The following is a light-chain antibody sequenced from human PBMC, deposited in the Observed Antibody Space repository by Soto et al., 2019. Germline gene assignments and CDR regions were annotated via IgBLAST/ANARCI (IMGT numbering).Light chain of an antibody. V-gene: IGLV2-14*01. CDR1: SSDVGGYNY. CDR2: EVS. CDR3: SSYTSSNTGV. Sequence: QSVLTQPASVSGSPGQSITISCTGTSSDVGGYNYVSWYQQHPGKVPRLMIYEVSNRPSGVSNRFSGSKSGNTASLTISGLQAEDEADYYCSSYTSSNTGVFGAGTKVTVL. J-gene: IGLJ1*01.